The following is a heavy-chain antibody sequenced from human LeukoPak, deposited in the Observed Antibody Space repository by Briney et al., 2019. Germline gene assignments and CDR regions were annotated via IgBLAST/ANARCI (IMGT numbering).Heavy chain of an antibody. CDR3: ARGIGYGDSDGDFDY. CDR1: GGSISSYY. J-gene: IGHJ4*02. D-gene: IGHD4-17*01. Sequence: PSGTLSLTCTVSGGSISSYYWSWIRQPAGKGLEWIGRIYTSGSTNYNPSLKSRVTMSVDTSKNQFSLKLSSVTAADTAVYYCARGIGYGDSDGDFDYWGQGTLVTVSS. CDR2: IYTSGST. V-gene: IGHV4-4*07.